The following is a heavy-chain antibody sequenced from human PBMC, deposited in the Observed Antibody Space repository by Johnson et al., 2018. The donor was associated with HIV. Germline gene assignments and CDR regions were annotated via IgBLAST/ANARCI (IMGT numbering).Heavy chain of an antibody. CDR3: AREGNYYDSSSHVFDI. J-gene: IGHJ3*02. CDR2: ISSSGSTI. V-gene: IGHV3-11*04. D-gene: IGHD3-22*01. CDR1: GFTFTSFA. Sequence: VQLVESGGGVVQPGRSLRLSCAASGFTFTSFAMSWIRQAPGKGLEWVSYISSSGSTIYYADSVKGRFTISRDKSRNTLYLQMNSLRAEDTAVHYCAREGNYYDSSSHVFDIWGQGTMVTVSS.